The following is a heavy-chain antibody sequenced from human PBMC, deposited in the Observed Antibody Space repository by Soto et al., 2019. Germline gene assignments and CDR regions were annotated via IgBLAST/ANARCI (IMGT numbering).Heavy chain of an antibody. CDR1: GGSISSSSYY. D-gene: IGHD3-10*01. J-gene: IGHJ5*02. Sequence: SETLSLTCTVSGGSISSSSYYWGWIRQPPGKGLEWIGYIYYSASTYYNPSLKSRVTISVDTSKNQFSLKLSSVTAADTAVYYCARGVTNLEDYYGSGSYLYNWFDPWGQGTLVTVS. CDR2: IYYSAST. V-gene: IGHV4-31*03. CDR3: ARGVTNLEDYYGSGSYLYNWFDP.